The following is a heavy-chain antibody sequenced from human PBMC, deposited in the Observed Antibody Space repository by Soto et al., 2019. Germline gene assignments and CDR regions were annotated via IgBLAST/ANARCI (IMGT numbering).Heavy chain of an antibody. CDR2: IYYRGST. CDR1: GDSVPTGIYY. J-gene: IGHJ5*02. V-gene: IGHV4-61*03. D-gene: IGHD1-1*01. Sequence: QVQLQESGPGQVEPSETLSLTCFVSGDSVPTGIYYWSWSRHPPGKEIEWIVIIYYRGSTNYNPFLESRENMAIETSKCHLSLKLSSVTAAYTAIYYCARDSNWRGLETWGQGTLVTVSS. CDR3: ARDSNWRGLET.